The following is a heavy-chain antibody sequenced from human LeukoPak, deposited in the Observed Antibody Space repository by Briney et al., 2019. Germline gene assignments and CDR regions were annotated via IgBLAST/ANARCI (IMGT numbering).Heavy chain of an antibody. D-gene: IGHD2-15*01. V-gene: IGHV1-69*05. CDR3: ARTLSRYCSGGSCQQYNWFDP. J-gene: IGHJ5*02. CDR1: GGTFSSYA. CDR2: IIPIFGTA. Sequence: GASVKVSCKXSGGTFSSYAISWVRQAPGQGLEWMGGIIPIFGTANYAQKFQGRVTITTDESTSTAYMELSSLRSEDTAVYYCARTLSRYCSGGSCQQYNWFDPWGQGTLVTVSS.